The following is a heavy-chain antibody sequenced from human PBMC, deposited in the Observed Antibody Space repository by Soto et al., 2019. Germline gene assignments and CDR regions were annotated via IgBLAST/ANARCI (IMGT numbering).Heavy chain of an antibody. CDR1: GGSFGGYY. J-gene: IGHJ4*02. CDR3: AGPSSDCGGDCYYFDY. CDR2: INHSGST. D-gene: IGHD2-21*02. Sequence: SETLSLTCALYGGSFGGYYWSWIRQPPGKGLEWIGEINHSGSTNYNPSLKSRVTISVDTSKNQFSLKLSSVTAADTAVYYCAGPSSDCGGDCYYFDYWGQGALVTVSS. V-gene: IGHV4-34*01.